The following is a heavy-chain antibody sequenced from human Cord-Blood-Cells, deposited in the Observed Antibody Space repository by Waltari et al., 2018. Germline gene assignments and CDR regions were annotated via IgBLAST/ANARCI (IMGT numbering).Heavy chain of an antibody. CDR3: ARARTGDDAFDI. D-gene: IGHD7-27*01. CDR1: GGSIRSGGYY. V-gene: IGHV4-31*03. CDR2: ISYSGST. Sequence: QVQLQESGPGLVKPSQTLSLTCTVSGGSIRSGGYYWSWIRQHPGKGLEWIGYISYSGSTYYNPSLKSRVTISVDTSKNQFSLKLSSVTAADTAVYYCARARTGDDAFDIWGQGTMVTVSS. J-gene: IGHJ3*02.